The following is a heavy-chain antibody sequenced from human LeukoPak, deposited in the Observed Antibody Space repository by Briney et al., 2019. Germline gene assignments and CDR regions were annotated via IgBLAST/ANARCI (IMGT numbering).Heavy chain of an antibody. Sequence: GGSLRLSCAASGFTFISDTMSWVRQAPGKGLGWVSAISGSAGSTYYAGCVKSRSTISRDNSKNTLYLQMSSLRAEDTAVYYCAKCSYGFSDPNFDYWGQGTLVTVSS. CDR2: ISGSAGST. CDR1: GFTFISDT. D-gene: IGHD5-18*01. V-gene: IGHV3-23*01. CDR3: AKCSYGFSDPNFDY. J-gene: IGHJ4*02.